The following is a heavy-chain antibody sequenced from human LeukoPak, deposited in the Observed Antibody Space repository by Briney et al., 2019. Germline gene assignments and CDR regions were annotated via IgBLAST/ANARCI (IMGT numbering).Heavy chain of an antibody. J-gene: IGHJ6*03. D-gene: IGHD3-9*01. CDR1: GFTFSSYG. Sequence: GGSLRLSCAASGFTFSSYGMHWVRQAPGKGLEWVAFIRYDGSNKYYADSVKGRFTISRDNSKNTLYLQMNSLRAEDTAVYYCAKDHRTKMYYDILTGYYIDYYMDVWGKGTTVTISS. CDR3: AKDHRTKMYYDILTGYYIDYYMDV. CDR2: IRYDGSNK. V-gene: IGHV3-30*02.